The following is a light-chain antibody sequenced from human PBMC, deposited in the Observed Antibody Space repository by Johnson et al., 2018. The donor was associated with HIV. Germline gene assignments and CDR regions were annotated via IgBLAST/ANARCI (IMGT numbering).Light chain of an antibody. CDR3: GTWGGV. CDR1: SSNIGNNY. J-gene: IGLJ1*01. Sequence: QSVLTQPPSVSAAPVQKVTISCSGSSSNIGNNYVSWYQQLPGTAPKLLIYDNNKRPSGIPDRFSGSKSGTSATLGITGLQTGDEADYYCGTWGGVFGTGTKVTVL. V-gene: IGLV1-51*01. CDR2: DNN.